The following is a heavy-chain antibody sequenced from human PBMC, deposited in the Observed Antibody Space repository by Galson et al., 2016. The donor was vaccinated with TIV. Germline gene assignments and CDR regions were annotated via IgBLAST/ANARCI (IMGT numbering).Heavy chain of an antibody. D-gene: IGHD3-10*01. CDR2: IKQDGSEK. J-gene: IGHJ4*02. Sequence: SLRLSCAASGISFGSYWMSWVRQAPGKGLEWVANIKQDGSEKHYVDSVKGRFTISRDNAENPVNLQMNSLRAEDTAVYYCARDGEGGFDYWGQGTLVTVSS. CDR3: ARDGEGGFDY. V-gene: IGHV3-7*01. CDR1: GISFGSYW.